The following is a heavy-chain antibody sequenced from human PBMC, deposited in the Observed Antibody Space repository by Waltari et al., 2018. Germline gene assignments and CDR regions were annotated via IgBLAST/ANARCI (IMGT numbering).Heavy chain of an antibody. J-gene: IGHJ6*02. CDR1: GGSVSSGSYY. CDR3: ARAYCSGGSCYSNYYYGMDV. D-gene: IGHD2-15*01. V-gene: IGHV4-61*01. CDR2: IYYSGST. Sequence: LTCTVSGGSVSSGSYYWSWIRQPPGKGLEWIGYIYYSGSTNYNPSLKSRVTISVDTSKNQFSLKLSSVTAADTAMYYCARAYCSGGSCYSNYYYGMDVWGQGTTVTVSS.